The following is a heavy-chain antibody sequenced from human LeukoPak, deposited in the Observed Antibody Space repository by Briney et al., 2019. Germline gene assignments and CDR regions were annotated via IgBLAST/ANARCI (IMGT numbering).Heavy chain of an antibody. V-gene: IGHV4-30-4*01. D-gene: IGHD3-3*01. Sequence: SETLSLTCTVSGGSISSGDYYWSWIRQPPGKGLEWIGYIYYSGSTYYNPSLKSRVTISVDTSKNQFSLKLSSVTAADTAVYYCARARYDFSSGYYYYFDYWGQGTLVTVSS. CDR2: IYYSGST. J-gene: IGHJ4*02. CDR1: GGSISSGDYY. CDR3: ARARYDFSSGYYYYFDY.